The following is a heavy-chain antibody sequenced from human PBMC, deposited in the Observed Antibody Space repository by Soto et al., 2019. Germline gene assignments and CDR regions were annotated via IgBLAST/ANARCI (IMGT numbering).Heavy chain of an antibody. J-gene: IGHJ4*02. V-gene: IGHV4-59*01. D-gene: IGHD6-19*01. CDR1: GGSISSYY. CDR3: ARSSSGWFGDY. Sequence: LSLTCTVSGGSISSYYWSWIRQPPGKGLEWIGYIYYSGSTNYNPSLKSRVTISVDTSKNQFSLKLSSVTAADTAVYYCARSSSGWFGDYWGQGTLVTVSS. CDR2: IYYSGST.